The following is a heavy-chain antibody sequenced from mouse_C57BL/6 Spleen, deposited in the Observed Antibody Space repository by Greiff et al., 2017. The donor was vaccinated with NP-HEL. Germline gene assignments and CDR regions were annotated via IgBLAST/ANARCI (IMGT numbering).Heavy chain of an antibody. V-gene: IGHV1-52*01. CDR2: IDPSDSET. CDR3: ARFPIYYGNSWCAY. D-gene: IGHD2-1*01. CDR1: GYTFTSYW. J-gene: IGHJ3*01. Sequence: QVQLQQPGAELVRPGSSVKLSCKASGYTFTSYWMHWVKQRPIQGLEWIGNIDPSDSETHYNQKFKDKATLTVDKSSSTAYMQLSSLTSEDSAVYYCARFPIYYGNSWCAYWGQGTLVTVSA.